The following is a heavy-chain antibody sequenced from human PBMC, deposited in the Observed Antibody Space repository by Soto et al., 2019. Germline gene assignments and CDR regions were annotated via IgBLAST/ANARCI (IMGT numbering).Heavy chain of an antibody. CDR1: GYTFTSYG. J-gene: IGHJ4*02. Sequence: VKVSCKASGYTFTSYGISWVRQAPGQGLEWMGWISAYNGNTNYAQKLQGRVTMTTDTSTSTAYMELRSLRSDDTAVYYCARDHIVVVTSHYFDYWGQGTLVTVSS. V-gene: IGHV1-18*01. CDR3: ARDHIVVVTSHYFDY. CDR2: ISAYNGNT. D-gene: IGHD2-21*02.